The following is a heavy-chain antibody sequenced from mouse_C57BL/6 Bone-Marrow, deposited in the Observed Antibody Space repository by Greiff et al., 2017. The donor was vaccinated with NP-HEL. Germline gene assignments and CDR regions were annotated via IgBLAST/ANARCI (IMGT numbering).Heavy chain of an antibody. CDR1: GYTFTSYW. CDR2: IDPSDSYT. Sequence: QVQLQQSGAELVKPGASVKLSCKASGYTFTSYWMQWVKQRPGQGLEWIGEIDPSDSYTNYNQKFKGKATLTVDTSSSTAYMQLSSLTSEDSAVYYCARHYSNPSYAMDYWGQGTSVTVSS. CDR3: ARHYSNPSYAMDY. D-gene: IGHD2-5*01. J-gene: IGHJ4*01. V-gene: IGHV1-50*01.